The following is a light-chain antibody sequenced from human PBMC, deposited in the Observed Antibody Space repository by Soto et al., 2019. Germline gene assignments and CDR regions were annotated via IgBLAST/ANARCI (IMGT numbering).Light chain of an antibody. CDR2: DSS. CDR3: QQYGSSPTWT. Sequence: EIVLTQSPATLSLSPGERATLSCRASQNVGNYLAWYQQKPGQAPRLLIYDSSNRATGIPARFSGSGSGTDFTLTISSLEPEDFAVYYCQQYGSSPTWTFGQGTKVEIK. J-gene: IGKJ1*01. V-gene: IGKV3-11*01. CDR1: QNVGNY.